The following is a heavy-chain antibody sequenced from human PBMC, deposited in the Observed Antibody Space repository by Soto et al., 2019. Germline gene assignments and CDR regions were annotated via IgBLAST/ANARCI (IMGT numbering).Heavy chain of an antibody. CDR3: AREENVEMATIDLWY. J-gene: IGHJ4*02. D-gene: IGHD3-3*01. CDR2: IIPILGIA. Sequence: QVQLVQSGAEVKKPGSSVKVSCKASGGTFSSYTISWVRQAPGQGLEWMGRIIPILGIANYAQKFQGSVTITADKSTSTAYMELSSLRSEDTGVYYCAREENVEMATIDLWYWGQGTLVTVSS. CDR1: GGTFSSYT. V-gene: IGHV1-69*08.